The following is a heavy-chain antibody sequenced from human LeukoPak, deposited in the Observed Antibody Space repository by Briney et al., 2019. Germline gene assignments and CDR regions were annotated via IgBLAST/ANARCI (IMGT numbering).Heavy chain of an antibody. V-gene: IGHV1-2*02. CDR2: LRGDTGDT. J-gene: IGHJ4*02. CDR1: GYTVSDYY. CDR3: ARVRGNSCDY. D-gene: IGHD6-13*01. Sequence: ASVTVSCKTSGYTVSDYYMHWVRQAPGRGLEWMGWLRGDTGDTGSPQKFKGRVTMTRDTATNTAYMQLSRLTYDDTAMYFCARVRGNSCDYWGQGTLVTVSS.